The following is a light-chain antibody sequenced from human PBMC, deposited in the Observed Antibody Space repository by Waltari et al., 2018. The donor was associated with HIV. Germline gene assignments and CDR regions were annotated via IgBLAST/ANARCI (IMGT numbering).Light chain of an antibody. CDR2: AAS. Sequence: DIQMTQSPSSLSAPVGDRVTITCLASQNINNYLNWYQEKPGKAPKLLIFAASSLQSGVPSRFSGSGSGTAFTLTINNLQPEDFASYYCQQSYSTTWTFGQGTKVEIK. CDR1: QNINNY. CDR3: QQSYSTTWT. V-gene: IGKV1-39*01. J-gene: IGKJ1*01.